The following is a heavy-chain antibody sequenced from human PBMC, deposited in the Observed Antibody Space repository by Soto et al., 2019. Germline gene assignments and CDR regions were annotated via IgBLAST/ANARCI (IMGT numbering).Heavy chain of an antibody. CDR1: GFTFSSYG. V-gene: IGHV3-33*06. J-gene: IGHJ6*02. CDR2: IWYDGSNK. D-gene: IGHD1-26*01. Sequence: GSLRLSCAASGFTFSSYGMHWVRQAPGKGLEWVAVIWYDGSNKYYADSVKGRFTISRDNSKTTVYLQMNSLTVEDTAVYYCAKERTGSNHYYGMDVWGQGTTVTVSS. CDR3: AKERTGSNHYYGMDV.